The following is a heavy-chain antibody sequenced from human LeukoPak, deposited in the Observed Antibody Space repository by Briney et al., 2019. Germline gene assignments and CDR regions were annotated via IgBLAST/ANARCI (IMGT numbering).Heavy chain of an antibody. Sequence: PGGSLRLSCAASGFTFSSYAMHWVRQAPGKGLEWVAVISYDGSNKYYADSVKGRFTISRDNSKNTLYLQMNSLRAEDTAVYYCSRAVHGVATFDYWGQGTLVTVSS. CDR1: GFTFSSYA. D-gene: IGHD5-12*01. J-gene: IGHJ4*02. CDR3: SRAVHGVATFDY. V-gene: IGHV3-30*01. CDR2: ISYDGSNK.